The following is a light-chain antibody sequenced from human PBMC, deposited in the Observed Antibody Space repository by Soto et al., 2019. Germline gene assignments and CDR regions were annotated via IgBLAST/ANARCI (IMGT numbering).Light chain of an antibody. V-gene: IGLV3-9*01. CDR1: NIGSKN. Sequence: SYELTQPLSVSVALGQTASITCGGNNIGSKNVHWYQQKPGQAPVLVIYRDSNRPSGIPERFSGSNSGNTATLTISRAQAGDEADYYCQVWDTGNVFGGGTKLTVL. J-gene: IGLJ3*02. CDR3: QVWDTGNV. CDR2: RDS.